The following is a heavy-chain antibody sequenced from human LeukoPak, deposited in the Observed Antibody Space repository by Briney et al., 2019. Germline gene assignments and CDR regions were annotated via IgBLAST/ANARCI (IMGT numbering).Heavy chain of an antibody. V-gene: IGHV3-23*01. Sequence: GGSLRLSCAASGFTFRSYAMSWVRQAPGKGLEWVSGISGSGDTTYYADSVKGRFTISRDNSKNTLYLQMNSLRAEDTAVYYCAKVSKDYYGSGSLPYYFDYWGQGTLVTVSS. CDR2: ISGSGDTT. D-gene: IGHD3-10*01. CDR1: GFTFRSYA. CDR3: AKVSKDYYGSGSLPYYFDY. J-gene: IGHJ4*02.